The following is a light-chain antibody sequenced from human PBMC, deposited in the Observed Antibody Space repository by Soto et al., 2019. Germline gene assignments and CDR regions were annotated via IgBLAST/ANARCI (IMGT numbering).Light chain of an antibody. CDR3: QQYGSLPWT. J-gene: IGKJ1*01. Sequence: EIVLTQSPGTLSLSPGERATLSCRASQSVSSSYLAWYQQKLGQAPRLLIYGASSRATGIPYRFSGSGSGTDFNLTISRLEPEDFAVDYCQQYGSLPWTFGQGTKVEI. CDR2: GAS. V-gene: IGKV3-20*01. CDR1: QSVSSSY.